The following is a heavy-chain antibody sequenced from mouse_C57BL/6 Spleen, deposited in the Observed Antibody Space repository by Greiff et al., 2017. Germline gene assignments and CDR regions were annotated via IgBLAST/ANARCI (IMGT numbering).Heavy chain of an antibody. J-gene: IGHJ2*01. D-gene: IGHD1-2*01. Sequence: VQLQQSGAELVKPGASVKLSCKASGYTFTSYWMHWVKQRPGQGLEWIGMIHPNSGSTNYNEKFKSKATLTVDKSSSTAYMQLSSLTSEVSAVYYCARPLRPYYFDYWGQGTTLTVSS. CDR1: GYTFTSYW. CDR3: ARPLRPYYFDY. V-gene: IGHV1-64*01. CDR2: IHPNSGST.